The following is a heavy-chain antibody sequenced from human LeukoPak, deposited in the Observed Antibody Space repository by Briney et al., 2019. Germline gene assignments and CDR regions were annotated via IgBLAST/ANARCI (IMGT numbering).Heavy chain of an antibody. CDR2: LSSSGSYI. CDR1: GFTFSSYS. D-gene: IGHD2-2*01. V-gene: IGHV3-21*01. Sequence: GSLRLSCAASGFTFSSYSMNWVRQAPGKGLEWVSSLSSSGSYIYYTDSVKGRFAVSRDNAKNSLYLQMNSLRVEDTAVYYCARAAVPAVLPDSYYYYMDVWGKGTTVTVSS. J-gene: IGHJ6*03. CDR3: ARAAVPAVLPDSYYYYMDV.